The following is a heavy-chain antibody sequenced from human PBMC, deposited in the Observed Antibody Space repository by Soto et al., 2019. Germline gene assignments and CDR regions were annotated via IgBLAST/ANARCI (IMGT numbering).Heavy chain of an antibody. Sequence: PSETLSLTCTVSGGSISSYYWSWIRQPPGKGLEWIGYIYYSGSTNYNPSLKSRVTISVDTSKNQFSLKLSSVTAADTAVYYCAIAQFVVVPAAKYYYYYMDVWGKGTTVTVSS. V-gene: IGHV4-59*01. CDR3: AIAQFVVVPAAKYYYYYMDV. J-gene: IGHJ6*03. CDR2: IYYSGST. CDR1: GGSISSYY. D-gene: IGHD2-2*01.